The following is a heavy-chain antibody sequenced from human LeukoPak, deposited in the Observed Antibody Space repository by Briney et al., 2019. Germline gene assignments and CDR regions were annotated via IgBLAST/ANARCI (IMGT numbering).Heavy chain of an antibody. CDR1: GFIFNNYA. J-gene: IGHJ4*02. CDR3: AKDNRRHYTSGPNPDSLH. Sequence: GGSLRLSYAGSGFIFNNYAMHWVRQPPGKGLEWVSGISWNSGSIDYADSVKGRFTISRDNAKNSLYLQMNSLRVEDTAFYYCAKDNRRHYTSGPNPDSLHWGQGALVTVSS. CDR2: ISWNSGSI. D-gene: IGHD6-19*01. V-gene: IGHV3-9*01.